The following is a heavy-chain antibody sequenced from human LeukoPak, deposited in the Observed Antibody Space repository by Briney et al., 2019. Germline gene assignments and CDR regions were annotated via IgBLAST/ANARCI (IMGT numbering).Heavy chain of an antibody. CDR1: GFTFSSYA. CDR3: AKGARSTVYDILTGYYAQPFDY. Sequence: PGGSLRLSCAASGFTFSSYAMSWVRQAPGEGLEWVSAISGSGGSTYYADSVKGRFTISRDNSKNTLYLQMNSLRAEDTAVYYCAKGARSTVYDILTGYYAQPFDYWGQGTLVTVSS. V-gene: IGHV3-23*01. J-gene: IGHJ4*02. CDR2: ISGSGGST. D-gene: IGHD3-9*01.